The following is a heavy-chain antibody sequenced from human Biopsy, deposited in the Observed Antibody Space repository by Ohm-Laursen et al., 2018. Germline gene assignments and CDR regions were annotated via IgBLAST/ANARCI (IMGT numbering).Heavy chain of an antibody. D-gene: IGHD4-17*01. CDR1: GAIFSNYA. CDR2: IIPLFGAP. CDR3: ARLAQIYGDSPFDP. V-gene: IGHV1-69*13. Sequence: SVKVSCKTSGAIFSNYAITWVRQAPGQGLEWMGGIIPLFGAPNYAQKFQGRLTITADESKSTTYMELSSLRSEDTAVYYCARLAQIYGDSPFDPWGQGTLVTVSS. J-gene: IGHJ5*02.